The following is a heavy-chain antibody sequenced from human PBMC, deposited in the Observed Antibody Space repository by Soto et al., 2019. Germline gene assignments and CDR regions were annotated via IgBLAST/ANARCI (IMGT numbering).Heavy chain of an antibody. CDR2: ISGSGGST. J-gene: IGHJ4*02. Sequence: PVGSLRLSCAASGFTFSSYAMSWVRQAPGKGLEWVSAISGSGGSTYYADSVKGRFTISRDNSKNTLYLQINSLRAEDTAVYYCARGEYFDSSGYLDYWGQGTLVTVSS. V-gene: IGHV3-23*01. D-gene: IGHD3-22*01. CDR1: GFTFSSYA. CDR3: ARGEYFDSSGYLDY.